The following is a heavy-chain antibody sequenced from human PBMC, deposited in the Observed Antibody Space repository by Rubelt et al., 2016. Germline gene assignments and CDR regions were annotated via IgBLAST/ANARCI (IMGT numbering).Heavy chain of an antibody. CDR2: INAGNGNT. Sequence: QVQLVQSGAEVKKPGASVKVSCKASGGTFTSYAMHWVRQAPGQRLEWMGWINAGNGNTKYSQKFQGRVTITRDTSASTAYMELSSLRSEDTAVYYCACQGVDESGWLPNFYYYYGMDVWGQGTTVTVSS. D-gene: IGHD6-19*01. J-gene: IGHJ6*02. CDR1: GGTFTSYA. V-gene: IGHV1-3*01. CDR3: ACQGVDESGWLPNFYYYYGMDV.